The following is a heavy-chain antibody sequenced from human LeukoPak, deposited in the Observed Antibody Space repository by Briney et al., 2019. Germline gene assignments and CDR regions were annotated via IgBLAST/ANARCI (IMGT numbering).Heavy chain of an antibody. J-gene: IGHJ3*02. D-gene: IGHD2-21*02. CDR2: ISYDGINK. CDR3: AKTKVGTGLDALDI. CDR1: GFTFSSYA. V-gene: IGHV3-30-3*02. Sequence: GGSLRLSCAASGFTFSSYAMHWVRQAAGKGLEWVAVISYDGINKFYADSVKGRFTISRDNSKNTLYLRMNSLRAEDTAVYYCAKTKVGTGLDALDIWGQGTMVTVSS.